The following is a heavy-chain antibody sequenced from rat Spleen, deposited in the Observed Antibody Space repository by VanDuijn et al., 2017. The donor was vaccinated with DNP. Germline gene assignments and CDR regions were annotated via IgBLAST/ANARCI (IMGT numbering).Heavy chain of an antibody. J-gene: IGHJ3*01. CDR2: ISYDGTRT. Sequence: EVQLVESGGGLVQPGRSLKLSCVASGFTFSDYNMAWVRQAPKKGLEWVATISYDGTRTYYRDSVKGRSTISRDTAKSTLYLQMDSLRSEDTATYYCARPHGYNNGGFAYWGQGTLVTVSS. V-gene: IGHV5-7*01. CDR3: ARPHGYNNGGFAY. CDR1: GFTFSDYN. D-gene: IGHD1-4*01.